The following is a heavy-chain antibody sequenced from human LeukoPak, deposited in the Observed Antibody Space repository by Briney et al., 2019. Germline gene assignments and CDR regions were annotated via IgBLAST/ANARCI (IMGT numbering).Heavy chain of an antibody. D-gene: IGHD2-8*02. J-gene: IGHJ4*02. Sequence: GGSLRLSCAASGFIFSDHYMFWVRQAPGKGLEWVGHVGNKDDSYTTDYAASVKGRFTISRDDSKNSVDLQMNSLTIEDTAMYYCTRAYWYRFDYWGQGTLVTVSS. CDR2: VGNKDDSYTT. CDR3: TRAYWYRFDY. V-gene: IGHV3-72*01. CDR1: GFIFSDHY.